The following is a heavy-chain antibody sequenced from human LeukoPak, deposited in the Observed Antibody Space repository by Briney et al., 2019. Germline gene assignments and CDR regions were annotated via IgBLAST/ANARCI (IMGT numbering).Heavy chain of an antibody. J-gene: IGHJ6*02. Sequence: SVKVSCKASGGTFSSYAISWVRQAPGQGLEWMGRIIPILGIANYAQKFQGRVTITADESTSTAYMELSSLRSEDTAVYYCARDFPSSSGYYLSYYYYGMDVWGQGTTVTVSS. CDR1: GGTFSSYA. CDR3: ARDFPSSSGYYLSYYYYGMDV. CDR2: IIPILGIA. D-gene: IGHD3-22*01. V-gene: IGHV1-69*04.